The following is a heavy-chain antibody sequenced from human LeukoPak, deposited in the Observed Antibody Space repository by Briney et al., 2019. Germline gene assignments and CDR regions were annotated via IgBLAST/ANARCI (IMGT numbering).Heavy chain of an antibody. J-gene: IGHJ5*02. Sequence: GGSLRLSCAASGFTFSSYAMSWVRQAPGKGPEWVSAISGSGGSTYYADSVKGRFTISRDNSKNTLYLQMNSLRAEDTAVYYGAVRGLDSYYYGSGSYHPWGQGTLVTVSS. CDR3: AVRGLDSYYYGSGSYHP. CDR2: ISGSGGST. D-gene: IGHD3-10*01. CDR1: GFTFSSYA. V-gene: IGHV3-23*01.